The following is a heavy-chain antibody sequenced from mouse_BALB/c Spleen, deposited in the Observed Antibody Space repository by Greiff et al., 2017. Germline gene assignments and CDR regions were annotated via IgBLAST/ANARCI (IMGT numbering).Heavy chain of an antibody. Sequence: EVKVEESGPGLVKPSQSLSLTCTVTGYSITSDYAWNWIRQFPGNKLEWMGYISYSGSTSYNPSLKSRISITRDTSKNQFFLQLNSVTTEDTATYYCARALRRGAWFAYWGQGTLVTVSA. D-gene: IGHD2-12*01. CDR1: GYSITSDYA. CDR3: ARALRRGAWFAY. V-gene: IGHV3-2*02. CDR2: ISYSGST. J-gene: IGHJ3*01.